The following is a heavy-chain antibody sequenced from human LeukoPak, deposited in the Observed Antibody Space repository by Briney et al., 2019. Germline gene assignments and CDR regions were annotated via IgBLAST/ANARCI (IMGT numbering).Heavy chain of an antibody. V-gene: IGHV1-69*13. CDR2: IIPIFGTA. Sequence: ASVKVSCKASGGTFISYAISWVRQAPGQGLEWMGGIIPIFGTANYAQKFQGRVTITADESTSTAYMELSSLRSEDTAVYYCARDRLGDSYYYYYGMDVWGQGTTVTVSS. CDR1: GGTFISYA. D-gene: IGHD3-16*01. CDR3: ARDRLGDSYYYYYGMDV. J-gene: IGHJ6*02.